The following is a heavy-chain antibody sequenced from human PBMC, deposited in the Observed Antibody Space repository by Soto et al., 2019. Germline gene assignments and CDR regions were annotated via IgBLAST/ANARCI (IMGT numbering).Heavy chain of an antibody. CDR2: IWYDGSNK. D-gene: IGHD1-26*01. CDR1: GFTLSIYG. Sequence: QVQLVESGGGVVQPGRSLRLSCAASGFTLSIYGMHWVRQAPGKGLEWVAVIWYDGSNKYYADSVKGRFTISRDNSKNTLYLQMNSLRAEDTAVYYCARGTETSGSYPFIGMDVWGQGTTVTVSS. CDR3: ARGTETSGSYPFIGMDV. J-gene: IGHJ6*02. V-gene: IGHV3-33*01.